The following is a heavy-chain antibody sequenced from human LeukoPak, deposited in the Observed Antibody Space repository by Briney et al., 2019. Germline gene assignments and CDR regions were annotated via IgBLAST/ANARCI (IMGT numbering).Heavy chain of an antibody. CDR3: ARDKSTTVRFLQYY. J-gene: IGHJ4*01. Sequence: ASVKVSCKASGYIFNDYYMHWVRQAPGQGLEWMGWINPNSGFTNFAQKFQGRVSMTRDMSISTAYMELSSLKSDDTAVYYCARDKSTTVRFLQYYWGQEPWSPSPQ. V-gene: IGHV1-2*02. CDR2: INPNSGFT. CDR1: GYIFNDYY. D-gene: IGHD3-3*01.